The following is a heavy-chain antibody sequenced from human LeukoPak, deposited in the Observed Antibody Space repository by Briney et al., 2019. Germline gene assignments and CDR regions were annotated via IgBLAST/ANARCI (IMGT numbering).Heavy chain of an antibody. Sequence: GRSLRLSCAASGFTFSSHAMHWVRQAPGKGLEWVAVISYDGSNKYYADSVKGRFTISRDNSKNTLYLQMNSLRAEDTAVYYCAREPALVVAAIGTRNEMGWFDPWGQGTLVTVSS. J-gene: IGHJ5*02. V-gene: IGHV3-30-3*01. CDR1: GFTFSSHA. D-gene: IGHD2-15*01. CDR2: ISYDGSNK. CDR3: AREPALVVAAIGTRNEMGWFDP.